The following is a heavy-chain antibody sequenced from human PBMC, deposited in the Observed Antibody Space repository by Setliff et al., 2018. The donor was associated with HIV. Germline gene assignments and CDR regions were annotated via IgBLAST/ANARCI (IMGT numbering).Heavy chain of an antibody. CDR1: GGSFSDYY. V-gene: IGHV4-4*09. Sequence: PSETLSLTCTVSGGSFSDYYRSWIRQPPGKGLGWIGYIYTSGSTNYNPSLKSLVTISVDTSRDQCSLNLRSVTAADTALYFCARLIHAGLLYFDYWGLGMLVTVSS. J-gene: IGHJ4*02. D-gene: IGHD6-13*01. CDR3: ARLIHAGLLYFDY. CDR2: IYTSGST.